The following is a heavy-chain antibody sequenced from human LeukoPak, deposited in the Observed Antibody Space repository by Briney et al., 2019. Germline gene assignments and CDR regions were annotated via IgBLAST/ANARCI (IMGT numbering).Heavy chain of an antibody. D-gene: IGHD4/OR15-4a*01. Sequence: HGESLKISCKGSGXSFSSYWIGWVRQMPGKGLEWMGIIYPGDSDTRYSPSFQGQVTISVDKSISTAYVQWSSLQASDTATYYCARRVLDYFEHWGQGTLVTVSS. V-gene: IGHV5-51*01. CDR3: ARRVLDYFEH. J-gene: IGHJ4*02. CDR2: IYPGDSDT. CDR1: GXSFSSYW.